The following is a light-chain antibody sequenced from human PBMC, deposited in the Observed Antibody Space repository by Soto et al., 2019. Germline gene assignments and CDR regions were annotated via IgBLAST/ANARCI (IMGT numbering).Light chain of an antibody. J-gene: IGLJ3*02. CDR2: YDI. CDR1: NIGSKS. Sequence: SYELTQPPSVSVAPGKTARITCGGNNIGSKSVHWYQQKPGQAPVLVIYYDIDRPSGIPERFSGSNSGNTATLTISRVEAGDEADYYCQVWDSSSDLWVFGGGTKLTVL. V-gene: IGLV3-21*04. CDR3: QVWDSSSDLWV.